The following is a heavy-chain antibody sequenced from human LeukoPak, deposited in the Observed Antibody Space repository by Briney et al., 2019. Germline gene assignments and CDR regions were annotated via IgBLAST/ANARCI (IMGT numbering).Heavy chain of an antibody. V-gene: IGHV4-59*01. CDR2: IYYSGST. J-gene: IGHJ4*02. CDR1: GGSISSYY. D-gene: IGHD3-10*01. CDR3: AREAPDYGSGSYYFDY. Sequence: SETLSLTCTVSGGSISSYYWSWIRQPPGKGLEWIGYIYYSGSTNYNPSLKSRVTIPVDTSKNQFSLKLSSVTAADTAVYYCAREAPDYGSGSYYFDYWGQGTLVTVSS.